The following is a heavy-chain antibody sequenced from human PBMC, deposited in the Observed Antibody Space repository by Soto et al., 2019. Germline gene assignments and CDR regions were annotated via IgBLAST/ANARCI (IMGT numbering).Heavy chain of an antibody. D-gene: IGHD6-19*01. V-gene: IGHV3-30-3*01. CDR1: GFTFSSYA. Sequence: QVQLVESGGGVVQPGRSLRLSCAASGFTFSSYAMHWVRQAPGKGLEWVAVISYDGSNKYYADSVKGRFTISRDNSKNTLYLQMNSLRTEDTAVYYCASASSGCLDYWGQGTLVTVSS. CDR3: ASASSGCLDY. CDR2: ISYDGSNK. J-gene: IGHJ4*02.